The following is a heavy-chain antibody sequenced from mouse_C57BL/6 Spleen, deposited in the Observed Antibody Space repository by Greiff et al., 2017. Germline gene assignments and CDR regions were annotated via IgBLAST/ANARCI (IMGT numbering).Heavy chain of an antibody. Sequence: EVKLVESGPGLVKPSQSLSLTCSVTGYSITSGYYWNWIRQFPGNKLEWMGYISYDGSNNYNPSLKNRISITRDTSKNQFFLKLNSVTTEDTATYYCARGEGYAMDYWGQGTSVTVSS. J-gene: IGHJ4*01. V-gene: IGHV3-6*01. CDR3: ARGEGYAMDY. CDR2: ISYDGSN. CDR1: GYSITSGYY.